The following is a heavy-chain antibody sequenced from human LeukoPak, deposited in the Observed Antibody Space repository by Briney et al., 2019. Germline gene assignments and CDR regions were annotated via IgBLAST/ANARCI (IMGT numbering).Heavy chain of an antibody. CDR3: AKGSQWLVPQRWFDP. Sequence: GGSLRLSCAASGFTVSSNYMSWVRQAPGKGLEWVSVIYSGGSRYYADSVKGRFTISRDNSKNTLYLQMNSLRAEDTAVYYCAKGSQWLVPQRWFDPWGQGTLVTVSS. CDR1: GFTVSSNY. V-gene: IGHV3-53*05. D-gene: IGHD6-19*01. CDR2: IYSGGSR. J-gene: IGHJ5*02.